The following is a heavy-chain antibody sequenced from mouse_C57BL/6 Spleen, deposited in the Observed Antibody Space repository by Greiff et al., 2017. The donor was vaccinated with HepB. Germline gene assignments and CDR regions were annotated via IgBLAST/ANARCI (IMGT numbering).Heavy chain of an antibody. Sequence: DVKLQESGPELVKPGASVKMSCKASGYTFTDYNMHWVKQSHGKSLEWIGYINPNNGGTSYNQKFKGKATLTVNKSSSTAYMELRSLTSEDSAVYYCARDYYGVYFDYWGQGTTLTVSS. D-gene: IGHD1-1*01. J-gene: IGHJ2*01. CDR3: ARDYYGVYFDY. CDR1: GYTFTDYN. CDR2: INPNNGGT. V-gene: IGHV1-22*01.